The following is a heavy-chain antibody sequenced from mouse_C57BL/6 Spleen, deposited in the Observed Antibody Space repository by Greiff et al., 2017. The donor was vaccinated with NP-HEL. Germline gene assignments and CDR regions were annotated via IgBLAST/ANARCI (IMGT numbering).Heavy chain of an antibody. Sequence: VKLQESGPELVKPGASVKISCKASGYAFSSSWMNWVKQRPGKGLEWIGRIYPGDGDTNYNGKFKGKATLTADKSSSTAYMQLSSLTSEDSAVYFCAREGNFYYGSRGTYAMDYWGQGTSDTVSS. CDR2: IYPGDGDT. CDR1: GYAFSSSW. D-gene: IGHD1-1*01. CDR3: AREGNFYYGSRGTYAMDY. V-gene: IGHV1-82*01. J-gene: IGHJ4*01.